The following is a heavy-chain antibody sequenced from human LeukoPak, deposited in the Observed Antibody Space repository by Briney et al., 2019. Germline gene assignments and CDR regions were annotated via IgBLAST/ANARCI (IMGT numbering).Heavy chain of an antibody. CDR3: ARVYTGNRWHFDY. V-gene: IGHV3-7*03. Sequence: GGSLRLSCAASGFTFSTYWMSWVRQAPGKGLERVANIKRDGSEKYYVDSVKGRFTIFRDDAKSSLYLQMNSLRAEDTAVYFCARVYTGNRWHFDYWGQGTLVTVSS. J-gene: IGHJ4*02. CDR1: GFTFSTYW. CDR2: IKRDGSEK. D-gene: IGHD2-2*02.